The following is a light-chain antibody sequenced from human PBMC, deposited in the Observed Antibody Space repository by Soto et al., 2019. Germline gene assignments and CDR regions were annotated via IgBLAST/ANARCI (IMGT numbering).Light chain of an antibody. CDR2: SNN. Sequence: QAVVTQPPSASGTPGQRVTISCSGSSSNIGSNTVNWYQHLPGTAPRLLIHSNNQRPSGVPDRFSGSKSGTSASLAISGLQSDDEADYYCAAWDDSLTGGVFGGGTKVTVL. J-gene: IGLJ3*02. CDR3: AAWDDSLTGGV. CDR1: SSNIGSNT. V-gene: IGLV1-44*01.